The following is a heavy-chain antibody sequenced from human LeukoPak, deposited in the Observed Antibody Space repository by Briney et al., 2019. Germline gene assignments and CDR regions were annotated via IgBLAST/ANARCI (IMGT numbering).Heavy chain of an antibody. CDR2: IRGSGSIR. Sequence: PGGSLRLSCAASGFTFSRYSMNWVRQAPGKGLEWVSYIRGSGSIRYYADSVKGRFTISRDNAKNSLYLQMNSLRAEDTAVYYCARDPGTTIAFDIWGQGTMVTVSS. J-gene: IGHJ3*02. V-gene: IGHV3-48*01. CDR1: GFTFSRYS. D-gene: IGHD1-7*01. CDR3: ARDPGTTIAFDI.